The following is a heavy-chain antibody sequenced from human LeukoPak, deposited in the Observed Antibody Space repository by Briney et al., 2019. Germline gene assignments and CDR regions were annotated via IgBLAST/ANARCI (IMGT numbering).Heavy chain of an antibody. V-gene: IGHV4-34*01. CDR1: GGSFSDYY. CDR2: INHSGST. Sequence: SETLSLTCGVYGGSFSDYYWSWIRQSPGKGLEWIGEINHSGSTNYNPSLKSRVTISIDTSKNQFSLKLSSVTAADTAVYYCARQGYHDYVWGSYEIDIWGQGTMVTVSS. CDR3: ARQGYHDYVWGSYEIDI. J-gene: IGHJ3*02. D-gene: IGHD3-16*01.